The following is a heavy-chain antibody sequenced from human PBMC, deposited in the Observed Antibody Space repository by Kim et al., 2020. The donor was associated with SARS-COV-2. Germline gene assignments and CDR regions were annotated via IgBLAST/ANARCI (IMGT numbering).Heavy chain of an antibody. V-gene: IGHV4-31*02. Sequence: NTSLKSRVTISVDTSKNQFSLKLSSVTAADTAVYYCASNRWAPYYYGMDVWGQGTTVTVSS. CDR3: ASNRWAPYYYGMDV. D-gene: IGHD1-26*01. J-gene: IGHJ6*02.